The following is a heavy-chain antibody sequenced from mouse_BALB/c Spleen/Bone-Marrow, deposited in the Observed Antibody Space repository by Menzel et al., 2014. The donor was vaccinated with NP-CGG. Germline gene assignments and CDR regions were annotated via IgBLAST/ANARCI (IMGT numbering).Heavy chain of an antibody. CDR1: GYTFSSYW. D-gene: IGHD1-2*01. CDR2: INPSTGYT. J-gene: IGHJ2*01. CDR3: ARSPHYYDLDY. Sequence: VMLVESGAELAKPGASVKMSCKASGYTFSSYWMHWVKQRPGQGLEWIGYINPSTGYTEYNQKFKDKATLTADKSSSTAYMQLSSLTSEDSAVYYCARSPHYYDLDYWGQGTTLTVSS. V-gene: IGHV1-7*01.